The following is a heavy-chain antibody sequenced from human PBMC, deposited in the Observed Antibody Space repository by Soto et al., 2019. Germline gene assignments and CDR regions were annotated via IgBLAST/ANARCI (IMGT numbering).Heavy chain of an antibody. CDR3: AKGAYGSGSHVGVEYYCYGMGV. Sequence: PGGSLRLSCAASGFTFSSYAMSWVRQAPGKGLEWVSAISGSGGSTYYADSVKGRFTISRDNSKNTLYLHMNSLRAEDTAVYYCAKGAYGSGSHVGVEYYCYGMGVWGQGTTVTVSS. CDR1: GFTFSSYA. J-gene: IGHJ6*02. D-gene: IGHD3-10*01. V-gene: IGHV3-23*01. CDR2: ISGSGGST.